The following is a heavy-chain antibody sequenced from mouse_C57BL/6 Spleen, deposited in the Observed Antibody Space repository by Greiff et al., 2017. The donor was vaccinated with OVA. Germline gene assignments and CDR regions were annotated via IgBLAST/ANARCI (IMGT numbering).Heavy chain of an antibody. Sequence: VMLVESGPGLVQPSQSLSITCTVSGFSLTSYGVHWVRQSPGKGLEWLGVIWRGGSTDYNAAFMSRLSITKDNSKSQVFFKMNSLQGDDTAIYYGAKEENYYGSRYGFAYWGQGTLVTVSA. CDR3: AKEENYYGSRYGFAY. V-gene: IGHV2-5*01. D-gene: IGHD1-1*01. CDR2: IWRGGST. J-gene: IGHJ3*01. CDR1: GFSLTSYG.